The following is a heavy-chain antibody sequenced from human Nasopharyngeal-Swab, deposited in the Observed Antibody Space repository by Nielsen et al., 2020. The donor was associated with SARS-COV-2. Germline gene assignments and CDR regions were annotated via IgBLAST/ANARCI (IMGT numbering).Heavy chain of an antibody. V-gene: IGHV4-34*01. CDR2: IYHSGST. Sequence: WIRQPPGKGLEWIGEIYHSGSTNYNPSLKSRVTIPVDTSKNQFSLKLSSVTAADTAVYYCARRETMITFGGVIAYYYGMDVWGQGTTVTVSS. D-gene: IGHD3-16*02. CDR3: ARRETMITFGGVIAYYYGMDV. J-gene: IGHJ6*02.